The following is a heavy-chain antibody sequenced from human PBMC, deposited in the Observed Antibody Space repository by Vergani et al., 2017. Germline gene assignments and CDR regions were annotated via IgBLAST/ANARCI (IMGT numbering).Heavy chain of an antibody. J-gene: IGHJ6*02. CDR3: ARHRGWGLVVVSATPWYYYYGMDV. CDR2: IYPGDSDT. D-gene: IGHD2-15*01. V-gene: IGHV5-51*01. Sequence: EVQLVPSGAEVKKPGESLKISCKCSGYSFTSYWIGWVSQLPGKGLEGMGIIYPGDSDTRYSPSFQGQVTISADKSISTAYLQWSSLKASDTAMYYCARHRGWGLVVVSATPWYYYYGMDVWGQGTMVTVSS. CDR1: GYSFTSYW.